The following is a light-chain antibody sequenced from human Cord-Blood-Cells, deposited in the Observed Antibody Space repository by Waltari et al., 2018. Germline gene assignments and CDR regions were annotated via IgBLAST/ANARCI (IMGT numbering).Light chain of an antibody. V-gene: IGLV1-44*01. CDR2: RNH. J-gene: IGLJ2*01. CDR3: AAWDDSLNGPV. Sequence: QSVLTQPPSASAAPGPRLTIPCSGTSSNIGSNTVNWYQQLPGTAPKLLIYRNHQRPSGVPHRFSGSKSGTSASLAISGLQSEDEADYYCAAWDDSLNGPVFGGGTKLTVL. CDR1: SSNIGSNT.